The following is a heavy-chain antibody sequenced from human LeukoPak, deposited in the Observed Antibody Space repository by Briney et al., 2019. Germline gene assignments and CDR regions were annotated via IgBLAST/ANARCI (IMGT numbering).Heavy chain of an antibody. D-gene: IGHD4-11*01. J-gene: IGHJ4*02. CDR3: ARGNWGPQF. V-gene: IGHV3-74*01. CDR1: GFNLNSLY. CDR2: IRKDGTST. Sequence: PGGSLRLSCVVSGFNLNSLYMEGVRQAPGKGLVWVSGIRKDGTSTGYADSVQARFSISRETDKNTVYLRMNSLRPDDTGVYFCARGNWGPQFWGQGTLVTVSS.